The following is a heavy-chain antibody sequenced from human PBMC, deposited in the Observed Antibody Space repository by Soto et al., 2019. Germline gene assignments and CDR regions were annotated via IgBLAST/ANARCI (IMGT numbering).Heavy chain of an antibody. Sequence: PGGSLRLSCAASGFTFSDYSMHWVRQAPCKGLEWVTVISVDGNNEYYADSVKGRFTISRDNSKNTLYLQMNNLRIEDTAVYYCARGDRGGFHLWGHGTVVTVSS. CDR3: ARGDRGGFHL. D-gene: IGHD3-10*01. J-gene: IGHJ3*01. V-gene: IGHV3-30*03. CDR1: GFTFSDYS. CDR2: ISVDGNNE.